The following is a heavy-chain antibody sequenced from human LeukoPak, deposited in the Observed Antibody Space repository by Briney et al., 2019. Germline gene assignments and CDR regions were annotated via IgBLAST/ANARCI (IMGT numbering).Heavy chain of an antibody. V-gene: IGHV4-34*01. J-gene: IGHJ3*02. CDR1: GGSFSGYY. CDR2: INHSGST. CDR3: ARVISSGSYRWDAFDI. D-gene: IGHD1-26*01. Sequence: SETLSLTCAVYGGSFSGYYWSWIRQPPGKGLEWIGEINHSGSTNYNPSLKSRVTISVDTSKNQFSLKLSSVTAADTAVYYCARVISSGSYRWDAFDIWGQGTMVTVSS.